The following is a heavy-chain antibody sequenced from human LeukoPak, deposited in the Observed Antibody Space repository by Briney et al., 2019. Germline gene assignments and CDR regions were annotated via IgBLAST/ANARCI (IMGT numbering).Heavy chain of an antibody. Sequence: PGGSLRLSCAASGFTFSGYAMSWVRQAPGKGLEWVSAISGSGGSTYYADSVKGWFTISRDNSKNTLYLQMNSLRAEDTAVYYCARGRGYCSGGSCYHGYYYYMDVWGKGTTVTISS. CDR3: ARGRGYCSGGSCYHGYYYYMDV. V-gene: IGHV3-23*01. CDR2: ISGSGGST. J-gene: IGHJ6*03. CDR1: GFTFSGYA. D-gene: IGHD2-15*01.